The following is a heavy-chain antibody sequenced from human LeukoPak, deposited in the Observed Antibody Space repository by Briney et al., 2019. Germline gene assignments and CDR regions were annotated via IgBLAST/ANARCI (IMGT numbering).Heavy chain of an antibody. CDR2: ISGSDGSA. CDR3: TKRNYSYDSSGYYSYYFDY. CDR1: GFSFRNSW. V-gene: IGHV3-23*01. Sequence: GGSLRLSCAASGFSFRNSWMSWVRQAPGKGLEWVSGISGSDGSAYYADSVKGRFTISRDNSKNTLYLQMNSLRAEDTAVYYCTKRNYSYDSSGYYSYYFDYWGQGALVTVSS. J-gene: IGHJ4*02. D-gene: IGHD3-22*01.